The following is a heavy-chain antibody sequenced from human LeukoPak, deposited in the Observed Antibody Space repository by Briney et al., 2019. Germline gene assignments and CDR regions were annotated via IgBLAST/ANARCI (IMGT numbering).Heavy chain of an antibody. CDR3: AKVMTRTMVRGVPPSDY. D-gene: IGHD3-10*01. CDR1: GFTFSSYA. J-gene: IGHJ4*02. V-gene: IGHV3-23*01. Sequence: GGSLRLSCAAPGFTFSSYAMSWVRQAPGKGLEWVSAISGSGGSTYYADSVKGRFTISRDNSKNTLYLQMNGLRAEDTAVYYCAKVMTRTMVRGVPPSDYWGQGTLVTVSS. CDR2: ISGSGGST.